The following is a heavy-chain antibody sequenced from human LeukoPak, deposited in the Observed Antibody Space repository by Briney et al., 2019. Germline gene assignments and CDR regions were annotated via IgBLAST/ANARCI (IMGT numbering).Heavy chain of an antibody. J-gene: IGHJ4*02. V-gene: IGHV3-7*04. CDR3: GGDREGSSRYDF. D-gene: IGHD6-13*01. CDR2: INTDGSER. Sequence: QPGGSLRLSCAASGFTFSTYWMTWVRHTPPRGLGWVAHINTDGSERYYVDSVQGRFTISTDNTNNSLYLQMNSLRADDTAVYFCGGDREGSSRYDFWGQGTLVTVSS. CDR1: GFTFSTYW.